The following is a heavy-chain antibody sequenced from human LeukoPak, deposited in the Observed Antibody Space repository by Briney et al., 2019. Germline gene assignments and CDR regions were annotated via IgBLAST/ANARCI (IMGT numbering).Heavy chain of an antibody. V-gene: IGHV3-30*04. J-gene: IGHJ4*02. D-gene: IGHD3-22*01. CDR2: ISYDGSNK. CDR1: GFTFSSYA. Sequence: GGSLRLSCAASGFTFSSYAMHWVRQAPGKGLEWVAVISYDGSNKYYADSVKGRFTISRDNSKNTLYLQMNSLRAEDTAVYYCARTRYDSSGYYLYWGQGTLVTVCS. CDR3: ARTRYDSSGYYLY.